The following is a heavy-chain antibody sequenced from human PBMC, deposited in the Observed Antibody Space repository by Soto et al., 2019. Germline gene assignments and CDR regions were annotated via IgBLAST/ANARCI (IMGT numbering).Heavy chain of an antibody. Sequence: QVQLQESGPGLVKPSETLSLTCTVSGGSISSYYWSWIRQPPGKGLEWIGYIYYSGSTNYNPSLESRVTISVDTSKNQFSLKLSSVTAADTAVYYCAREPPRWFGELTGWFDPWGQGTLVTVSS. V-gene: IGHV4-59*01. CDR1: GGSISSYY. J-gene: IGHJ5*02. CDR2: IYYSGST. CDR3: AREPPRWFGELTGWFDP. D-gene: IGHD3-10*01.